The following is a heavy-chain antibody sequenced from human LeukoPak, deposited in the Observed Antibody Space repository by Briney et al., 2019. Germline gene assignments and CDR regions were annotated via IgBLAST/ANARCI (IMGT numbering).Heavy chain of an antibody. CDR2: ISAYNGNT. Sequence: ASVKVSCKASGNTFTSYGISWVRQAPGQGLEWMGWISAYNGNTNYAQKLQGRVTMTTDTSTSTAYMELRSLRSDDTAVYYCARDRYTMIVVVPVSDYYYGMDVWGQGTTVTVSS. J-gene: IGHJ6*02. CDR1: GNTFTSYG. D-gene: IGHD3-22*01. CDR3: ARDRYTMIVVVPVSDYYYGMDV. V-gene: IGHV1-18*01.